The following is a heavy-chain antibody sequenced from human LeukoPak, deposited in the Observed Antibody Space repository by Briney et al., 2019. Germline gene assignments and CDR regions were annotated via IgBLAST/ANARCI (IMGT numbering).Heavy chain of an antibody. D-gene: IGHD4-23*01. J-gene: IGHJ4*02. V-gene: IGHV4-39*01. CDR1: GGSIGSSTSY. CDR3: ARRDSSGGNPVLDY. Sequence: PSETLSLTCTVSGGSIGSSTSYWGWIRQPPGKGLEWIGSVFHSGTTYYNPSFKSRITISVDTSKNQFSLRLSSVTAADTAVYYCARRDSSGGNPVLDYWGQGTLVTVSS. CDR2: VFHSGTT.